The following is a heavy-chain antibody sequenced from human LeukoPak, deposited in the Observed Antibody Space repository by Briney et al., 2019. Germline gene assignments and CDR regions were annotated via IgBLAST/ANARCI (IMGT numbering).Heavy chain of an antibody. Sequence: ASVEVSCKASGYICTAQYMHWVRQAPGQGLEWMGWINPNNGDTQYAQSFLGRVTMTRDTSTTTAYMELSSLGSDDTAVYFCASYPRSISTPPFDFWGQGTPVIVSS. J-gene: IGHJ4*02. CDR2: INPNNGDT. CDR3: ASYPRSISTPPFDF. V-gene: IGHV1-2*02. D-gene: IGHD2-2*01. CDR1: GYICTAQY.